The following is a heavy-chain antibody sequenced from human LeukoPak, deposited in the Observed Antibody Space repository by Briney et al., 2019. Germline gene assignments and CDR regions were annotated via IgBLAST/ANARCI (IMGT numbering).Heavy chain of an antibody. CDR3: AREGCSSTSCYANWFDP. D-gene: IGHD2-2*01. Sequence: GGSLRLSCAASGFTFSSYWMHWVRQAPGKGQVWVSRINSDGSSTSYADSVKGRFTISRDNAKNTLYLQMYSLRAEDTAVYYCAREGCSSTSCYANWFDPWGQGTLATVSS. J-gene: IGHJ5*02. CDR2: INSDGSST. V-gene: IGHV3-74*01. CDR1: GFTFSSYW.